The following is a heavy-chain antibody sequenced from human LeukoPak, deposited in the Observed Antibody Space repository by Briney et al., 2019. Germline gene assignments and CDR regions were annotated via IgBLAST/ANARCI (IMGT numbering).Heavy chain of an antibody. Sequence: ASVKVSCKASGYTFTSYAMHWVRQAPGQRLEWMGWINAGNGNTKYSQKLQGRVTMTTDTSTSTAYMELRSLRSDDTAVYYCARVLEEGYYYGMDVWGQGTTVTVSS. V-gene: IGHV1-3*01. CDR2: INAGNGNT. J-gene: IGHJ6*02. CDR1: GYTFTSYA. D-gene: IGHD1-1*01. CDR3: ARVLEEGYYYGMDV.